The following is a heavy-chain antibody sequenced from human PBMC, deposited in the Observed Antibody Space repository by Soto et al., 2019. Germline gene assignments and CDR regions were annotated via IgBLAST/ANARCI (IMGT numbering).Heavy chain of an antibody. D-gene: IGHD6-19*01. CDR2: IIPIFGTA. V-gene: IGHV1-69*01. J-gene: IGHJ5*02. CDR3: ARRIAVAGTGWFDP. Sequence: QVQLVQSGAEVKKPGSSVKVSCKASGGTFSSYAISWVRQAPGQGLEWLGGIIPIFGTANYAQKFQGSVTITADESTSTAYMELSSLRSEDTAVYYCARRIAVAGTGWFDPWGQGTLVTVSS. CDR1: GGTFSSYA.